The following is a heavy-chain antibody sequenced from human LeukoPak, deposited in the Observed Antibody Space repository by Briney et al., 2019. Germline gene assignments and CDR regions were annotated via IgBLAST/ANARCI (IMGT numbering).Heavy chain of an antibody. D-gene: IGHD2/OR15-2a*01. V-gene: IGHV4-59*12. CDR3: ATSVNYYYYMDV. CDR2: IYYSGST. CDR1: GGSISSYY. Sequence: SETLSLTCTVSGGSISSYYWSWIRQPPGKGLEWIGSIYYSGSTYYNPSLKSRVTISVDTSKNQLSLKLSSVTAADTAVYYCATSVNYYYYMDVWGKGTTVTISS. J-gene: IGHJ6*03.